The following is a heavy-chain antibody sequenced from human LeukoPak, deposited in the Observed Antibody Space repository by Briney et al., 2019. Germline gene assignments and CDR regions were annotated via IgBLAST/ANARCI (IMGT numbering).Heavy chain of an antibody. D-gene: IGHD1-26*01. CDR3: ARDSSRPSGSYAPYFDY. CDR2: IRSSGSTI. J-gene: IGHJ4*02. CDR1: GFTFSSYS. V-gene: IGHV3-48*02. Sequence: GGSLRLSCAASGFTFSSYSMNWVRQAPGKGLEWVSYIRSSGSTIDYADSVKGRFTISRDNAKNSLSLQMNSLRDEDTAVYYCARDSSRPSGSYAPYFDYWGQGTLVTVSS.